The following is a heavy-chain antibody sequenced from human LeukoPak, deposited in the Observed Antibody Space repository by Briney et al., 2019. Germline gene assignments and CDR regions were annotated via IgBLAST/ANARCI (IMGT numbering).Heavy chain of an antibody. D-gene: IGHD6-19*01. CDR3: ARLGSGWAIDY. Sequence: GGSLRLSCAASGFTFSSYGILWVRQAPGKGLEWVAVIWYDGSNKYYADSVKGRFTISRDQSKNTVYLQMNSLRADDTAVYYCARLGSGWAIDYWGQGTLVTVSS. V-gene: IGHV3-33*01. CDR1: GFTFSSYG. CDR2: IWYDGSNK. J-gene: IGHJ4*02.